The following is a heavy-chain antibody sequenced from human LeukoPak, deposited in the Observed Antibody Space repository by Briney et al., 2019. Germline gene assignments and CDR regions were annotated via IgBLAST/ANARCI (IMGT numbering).Heavy chain of an antibody. CDR1: GYTFTSYA. J-gene: IGHJ4*02. V-gene: IGHV1-3*01. CDR3: AREREATRYCSGGSCSSFDY. D-gene: IGHD2-15*01. Sequence: ASVKVSCKASGYTFTSYAMHWVRQAPGQRLEWMGWINAGNGNTKYSQKFQGRVTITRDTSASTAYMELSSLRSEDTAVYYCAREREATRYCSGGSCSSFDYWGQGTLVTVSS. CDR2: INAGNGNT.